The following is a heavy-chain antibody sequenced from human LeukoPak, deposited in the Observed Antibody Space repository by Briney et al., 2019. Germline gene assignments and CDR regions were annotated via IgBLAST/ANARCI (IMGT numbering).Heavy chain of an antibody. J-gene: IGHJ5*02. Sequence: ASVKVSWKASGYTFTSYGISWVRQAPGQGLESMGWISADVGNTNYAQKLQGRVTMTTDTSTSTAYMELTSLRSDETAVYYCARLCSIRWCLHDWFAHWGQGTLVTVS. CDR3: ARLCSIRWCLHDWFAH. CDR2: ISADVGNT. V-gene: IGHV1-18*01. D-gene: IGHD2-21*01. CDR1: GYTFTSYG.